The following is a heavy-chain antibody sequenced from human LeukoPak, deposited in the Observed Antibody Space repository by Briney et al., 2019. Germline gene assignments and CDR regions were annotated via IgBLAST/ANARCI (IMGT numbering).Heavy chain of an antibody. Sequence: GASVKVSCKASGYTFTSYAMNWVRQAPGQGLEWMGWINTNTGNPTYAQGFTGRFVFSLDTSVSTAYLQISSLKAEDTAVYYCARTTLVHCSGGSCHLPGYWGQGTLVTVSS. CDR3: ARTTLVHCSGGSCHLPGY. J-gene: IGHJ4*02. CDR2: INTNTGNP. CDR1: GYTFTSYA. V-gene: IGHV7-4-1*02. D-gene: IGHD2-15*01.